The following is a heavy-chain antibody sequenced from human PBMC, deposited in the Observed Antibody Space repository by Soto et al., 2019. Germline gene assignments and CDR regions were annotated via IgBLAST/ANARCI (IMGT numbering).Heavy chain of an antibody. CDR3: ASEYGMDV. CDR2: ISGYNGNT. J-gene: IGHJ6*02. Sequence: QVQLVQSGAEVKKPVASVNVSCKASGYSFHTYAISWVRQAPGQGLEWVGWISGYNGNTNYAQKFQGRVTLTTDTSTKTAFMELRSLTGDDTAVYYCASEYGMDVWGQGTTVTVSS. CDR1: GYSFHTYA. V-gene: IGHV1-18*01.